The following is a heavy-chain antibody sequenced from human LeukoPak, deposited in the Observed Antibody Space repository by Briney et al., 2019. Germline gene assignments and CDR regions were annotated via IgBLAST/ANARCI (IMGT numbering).Heavy chain of an antibody. D-gene: IGHD3-22*01. J-gene: IGHJ5*02. CDR3: ARDYARYSTGYYPNFFDP. CDR2: NSGYNGYT. Sequence: ASVKVSCKASGYTFTSYGISWVRQAPGQGLEWMGWNSGYNGYTHYAHNLQGRVTMTTDTSTSTAYMELRSLRSDDTAVYYCARDYARYSTGYYPNFFDPWGQGTLVTVSS. V-gene: IGHV1-18*01. CDR1: GYTFTSYG.